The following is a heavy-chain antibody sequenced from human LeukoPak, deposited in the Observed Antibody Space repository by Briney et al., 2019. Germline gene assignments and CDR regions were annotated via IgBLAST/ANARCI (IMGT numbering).Heavy chain of an antibody. CDR1: GFTFSSYS. J-gene: IGHJ6*02. CDR2: ISSRSSYI. V-gene: IGHV3-21*01. CDR3: ARDREGAYYGMDV. Sequence: KPGGSLRLSCAASGFTFSSYSMNWVRQAPGKGLEWVSSISSRSSYIYYADSVEGRFTISRDNAKNSLYLQMNSLRAEDTAVYYCARDREGAYYGMDVWGQGTTVTVSS. D-gene: IGHD5-24*01.